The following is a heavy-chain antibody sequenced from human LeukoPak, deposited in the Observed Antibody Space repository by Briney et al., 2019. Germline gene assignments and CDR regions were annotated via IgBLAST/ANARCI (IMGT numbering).Heavy chain of an antibody. Sequence: ASVKVSCKASGYTFTSYAMHWVRQAPGQRLEWMGWINAGNGNTKYSQKFQGRVTITRDTSASTAYMELSSLRSEDTAVYYCARTCNPGGTSRYNYYYYGMDVWGQGTTVTVSS. CDR2: INAGNGNT. D-gene: IGHD2-2*01. CDR3: ARTCNPGGTSRYNYYYYGMDV. CDR1: GYTFTSYA. J-gene: IGHJ6*02. V-gene: IGHV1-3*01.